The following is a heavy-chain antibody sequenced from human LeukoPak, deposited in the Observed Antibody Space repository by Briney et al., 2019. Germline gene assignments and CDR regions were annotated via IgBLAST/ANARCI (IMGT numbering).Heavy chain of an antibody. J-gene: IGHJ6*04. CDR1: GGSISSYY. V-gene: IGHV4-59*01. D-gene: IGHD3-10*01. CDR2: IYYSGST. Sequence: SETLSLTCNVSGGSISSYYWSWIRQPPGKGLLYMGYIYYSGSTNYNPSLKSRVTISVDTSKNQFSLKVSSVTAAVTPVYYCARSSSGSYYNFYYYYGMDVWGKGTTVTVSS. CDR3: ARSSSGSYYNFYYYYGMDV.